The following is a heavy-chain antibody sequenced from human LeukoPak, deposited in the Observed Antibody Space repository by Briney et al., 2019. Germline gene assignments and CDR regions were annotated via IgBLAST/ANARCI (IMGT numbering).Heavy chain of an antibody. Sequence: GGSLRLSCAASGFSFSSDAMHWVRQAPGKGLEYVSAISSSGTRTYYGNSVKGRFTISRDNSKNTLYLQMASLRVEDMAVYYCARSRGDPQVYWYFDLWGRGTLVTVSS. CDR2: ISSSGTRT. CDR1: GFSFSSDA. J-gene: IGHJ2*01. V-gene: IGHV3-64*01. CDR3: ARSRGDPQVYWYFDL. D-gene: IGHD3-10*01.